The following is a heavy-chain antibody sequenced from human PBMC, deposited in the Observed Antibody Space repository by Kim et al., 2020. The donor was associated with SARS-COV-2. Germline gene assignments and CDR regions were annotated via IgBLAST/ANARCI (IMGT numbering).Heavy chain of an antibody. Sequence: SETLSLTCAVSGGSISSSNWWSWVRQPPGKGLEWIGEIYHSGSTNYNPSLKSRVTISVDKSKNQFSLKLSSVTAADTAVYYCARQGPVVRGVIMYWYFDLWGRGTLVTVSS. D-gene: IGHD3-10*01. CDR2: IYHSGST. J-gene: IGHJ2*01. CDR3: ARQGPVVRGVIMYWYFDL. V-gene: IGHV4-4*02. CDR1: GGSISSSNW.